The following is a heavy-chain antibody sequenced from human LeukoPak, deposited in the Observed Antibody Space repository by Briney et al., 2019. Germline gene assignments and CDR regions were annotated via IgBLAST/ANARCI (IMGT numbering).Heavy chain of an antibody. D-gene: IGHD2-2*01. V-gene: IGHV3-7*01. Sequence: PGGSLRLSCAASGFTFSSYEMNWVRQAPGKGLEWVANIKQDGSEKYYVDSVKGRFTISRDNAKNSLYLQMNSLRAEDTAVYYCARVRRSYCSSTSCYVDYYYYYMDVWGKGTTVTVSS. CDR1: GFTFSSYE. J-gene: IGHJ6*03. CDR3: ARVRRSYCSSTSCYVDYYYYYMDV. CDR2: IKQDGSEK.